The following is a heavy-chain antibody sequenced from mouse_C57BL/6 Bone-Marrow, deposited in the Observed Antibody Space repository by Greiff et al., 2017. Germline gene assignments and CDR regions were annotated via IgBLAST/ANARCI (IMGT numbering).Heavy chain of an antibody. V-gene: IGHV14-4*01. Sequence: VQLKQSGAELVRPGASVKLSCTASGFNIKDDYMHWVKQRPEQGLEWIGWIDPENGDTEYASKFQGKATITADTSSNTAYLQLSRLTAEDTAGYYCTTLLRVAYWGQGTLVTVSA. CDR2: IDPENGDT. CDR3: TTLLRVAY. D-gene: IGHD1-1*01. J-gene: IGHJ3*01. CDR1: GFNIKDDY.